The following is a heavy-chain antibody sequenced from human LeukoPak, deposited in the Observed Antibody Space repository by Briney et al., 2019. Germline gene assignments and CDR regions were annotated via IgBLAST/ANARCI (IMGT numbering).Heavy chain of an antibody. CDR3: ARDSGLDV. J-gene: IGHJ6*02. CDR1: GGSISTYY. V-gene: IGHV4-59*01. D-gene: IGHD3-10*01. CDR2: IYYTGST. Sequence: SETLSLTCTVSGGSISTYYWSWIRRSPGKGLEWIGYIYYTGSTNYNPSLKSRVTISVDTSKNQFSLKLSSVTAADTAVYYCARDSGLDVWGQGTTVTASS.